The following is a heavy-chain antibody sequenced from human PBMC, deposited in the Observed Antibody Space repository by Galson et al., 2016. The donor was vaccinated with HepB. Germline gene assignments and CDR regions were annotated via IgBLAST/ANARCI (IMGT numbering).Heavy chain of an antibody. V-gene: IGHV3-66*01. J-gene: IGHJ6*02. CDR3: ARGGRDTAMDYYYYGMDV. D-gene: IGHD5-18*01. CDR2: IYSGGST. CDR1: GFSFSSHG. Sequence: SLRLSCAASGFSFSSHGMNWVRQAPGEGLEWVSVIYSGGSTYYADSVKGRFTISRDNSKNTLYLQMNSLRAEDTAVYYCARGGRDTAMDYYYYGMDVWGQGTTVTVSS.